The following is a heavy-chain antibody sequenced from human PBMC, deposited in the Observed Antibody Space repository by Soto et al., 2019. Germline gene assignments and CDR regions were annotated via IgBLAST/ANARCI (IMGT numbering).Heavy chain of an antibody. V-gene: IGHV2-5*02. D-gene: IGHD6-19*01. Sequence: QITLKESGPTLAKPTQTLTLTCTFSGFSLSTTRVGVGWIRQPPGKALEWLALIYWDDDKRYSPFLKSRLTITTDTATNQVVLTMPNMDPMDTATYFCAHTLVAGIGYYFDYWGQGTLVTVSS. CDR1: GFSLSTTRVG. CDR3: AHTLVAGIGYYFDY. CDR2: IYWDDDK. J-gene: IGHJ4*02.